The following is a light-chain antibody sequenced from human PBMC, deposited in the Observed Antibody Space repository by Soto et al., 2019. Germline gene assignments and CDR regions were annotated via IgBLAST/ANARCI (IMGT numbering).Light chain of an antibody. V-gene: IGKV1-39*01. CDR1: RYISNF. CDR2: AAS. J-gene: IGKJ2*01. CDR3: QQSYDTPYT. Sequence: DIQMTQSPASLSASVGDRVTITCRASRYISNFVNWYQHTPGKAPKVLIYAASTLQSGVPSRFSGSGSGADFTLTIYGLQPADLSTYYGQQSYDTPYTFGQGTKVEIK.